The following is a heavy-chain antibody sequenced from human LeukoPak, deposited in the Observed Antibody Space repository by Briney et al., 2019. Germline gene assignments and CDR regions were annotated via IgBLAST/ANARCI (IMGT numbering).Heavy chain of an antibody. D-gene: IGHD1-26*01. J-gene: IGHJ4*02. Sequence: GGSLRLSCAASGFTFSSYWMHWVRQVPGKGLVWVSRLSSDGTNTDYADFVKGRFTISRDNAKNTVSLQMNSLRAEDTAVYYWAVVGATKAYWGQGTLVTVSS. CDR1: GFTFSSYW. CDR3: AVVGATKAY. CDR2: LSSDGTNT. V-gene: IGHV3-74*01.